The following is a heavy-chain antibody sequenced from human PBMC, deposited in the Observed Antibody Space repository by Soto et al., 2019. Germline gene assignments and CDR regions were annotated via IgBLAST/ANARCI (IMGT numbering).Heavy chain of an antibody. D-gene: IGHD4-17*01. V-gene: IGHV3-30-3*01. J-gene: IGHJ4*02. CDR2: ISYDGSNK. CDR3: ARVSLEYGDYSEIDF. Sequence: QVQLVESGGGVVQPGRSLRLSCVASGFTLSTYIMHGVRQAPGKGLEWVAVISYDGSNKYYADSVKGRFTISRDNSKNTLYLQTNSLRAEDTAVYYCARVSLEYGDYSEIDFWGQGTLVTVSS. CDR1: GFTLSTYI.